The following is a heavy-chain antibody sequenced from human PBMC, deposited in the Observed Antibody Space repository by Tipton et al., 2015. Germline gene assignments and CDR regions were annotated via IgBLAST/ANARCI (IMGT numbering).Heavy chain of an antibody. Sequence: TLSLTCSLSGGSFYTYYGTWIRQPPGQVLEWIGEIYHSGTTNYNPSLRARFTISLRTSKNQLSLKVDSVTAADTAIYYCARGGSPIIEMAYHHYGLDVWGQGTTVTVSS. D-gene: IGHD5-24*01. CDR2: IYHSGTT. J-gene: IGHJ6*02. CDR1: GGSFYTYY. V-gene: IGHV4-34*01. CDR3: ARGGSPIIEMAYHHYGLDV.